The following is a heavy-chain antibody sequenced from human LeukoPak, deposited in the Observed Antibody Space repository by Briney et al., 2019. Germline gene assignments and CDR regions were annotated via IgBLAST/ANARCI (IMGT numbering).Heavy chain of an antibody. D-gene: IGHD5-24*01. Sequence: ASVKVSCKASGYTFPDYYLHWVRQAPGQGLEWMGWLNPNSGNTNYAQKFQGRVSMTRDTSISTAYMDLSDLRSDDTAVYYCARGRNIEMTTMSGGSDYWGQGTLVTVSS. J-gene: IGHJ4*02. CDR1: GYTFPDYY. V-gene: IGHV1-2*02. CDR3: ARGRNIEMTTMSGGSDY. CDR2: LNPNSGNT.